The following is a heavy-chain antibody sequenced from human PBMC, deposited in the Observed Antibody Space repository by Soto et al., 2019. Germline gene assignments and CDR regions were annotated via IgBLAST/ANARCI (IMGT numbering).Heavy chain of an antibody. D-gene: IGHD5-12*01. V-gene: IGHV6-1*01. CDR2: TYFRSKWYN. Sequence: SQTLSLPCAISGDSVSSNTASWNWIRQSPSRGLEWLGRTYFRSKWYNDYAVSVKSRIIINPDTSNNQFSLQLNSVTPEDTAVYFCAKGDNLGPKTGYGFDPWGRGIMVTVSS. CDR3: AKGDNLGPKTGYGFDP. CDR1: GDSVSSNTAS. J-gene: IGHJ5*02.